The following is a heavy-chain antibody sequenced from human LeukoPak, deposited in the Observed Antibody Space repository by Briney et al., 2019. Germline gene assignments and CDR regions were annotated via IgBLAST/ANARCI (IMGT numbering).Heavy chain of an antibody. V-gene: IGHV4-59*08. Sequence: PSETLSLTCTVSGGSISTYYWTWIRQSPGKGLEWIGYVYCSGSTKYNPSLKSRVTISLDTSKNQFSLKLSSVTAADTAVYYCANSIDFDYGDYYFDYWGQGALVTISS. D-gene: IGHD4-17*01. J-gene: IGHJ4*02. CDR3: ANSIDFDYGDYYFDY. CDR1: GGSISTYY. CDR2: VYCSGST.